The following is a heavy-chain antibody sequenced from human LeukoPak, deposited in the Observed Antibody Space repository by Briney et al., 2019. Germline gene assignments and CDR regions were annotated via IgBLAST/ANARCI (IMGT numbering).Heavy chain of an antibody. D-gene: IGHD2-2*01. CDR3: ARGFRNCSSTTCYGGYYFDY. CDR1: GDSISSSSYY. V-gene: IGHV4-39*02. CDR2: IYYSGST. Sequence: PSETLSLTCTVSGDSISSSSYYWGWIRQPPGKGLEWIGCIYYSGSTYYNQSLKSRVTISVDSSKNHFSLRLSSVTAADTAVYYCARGFRNCSSTTCYGGYYFDYWGQGTLVTVSS. J-gene: IGHJ4*02.